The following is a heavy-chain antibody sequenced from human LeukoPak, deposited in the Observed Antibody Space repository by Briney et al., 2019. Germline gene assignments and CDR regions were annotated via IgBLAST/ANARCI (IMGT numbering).Heavy chain of an antibody. D-gene: IGHD3-10*01. Sequence: SETLSLTCAVCGGSFSGYYWSWIRQPPGKGLEWIGEIDHSGSTNYNPSLKSRVTISVDTSKNQFSLKLSSVTAADTAVYYCAREARYYGSGSYDYWGQGTLVTVSS. CDR2: IDHSGST. J-gene: IGHJ4*02. CDR1: GGSFSGYY. V-gene: IGHV4-34*01. CDR3: AREARYYGSGSYDY.